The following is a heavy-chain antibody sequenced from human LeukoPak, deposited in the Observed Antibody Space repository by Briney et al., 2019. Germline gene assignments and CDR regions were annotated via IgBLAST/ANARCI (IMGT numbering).Heavy chain of an antibody. J-gene: IGHJ3*02. Sequence: SQTLSLTCTVSGGSISSGSYYWSWIRQPPGKGLEWIGYIYDSGSTNYNPSLKSRVTISVDTSKNQFSLKLSSVTAADTAVYYCACLTTADAFDIWGQGTMVTVSS. D-gene: IGHD3-22*01. CDR3: ACLTTADAFDI. CDR2: IYDSGST. CDR1: GGSISSGSYY. V-gene: IGHV4-61*01.